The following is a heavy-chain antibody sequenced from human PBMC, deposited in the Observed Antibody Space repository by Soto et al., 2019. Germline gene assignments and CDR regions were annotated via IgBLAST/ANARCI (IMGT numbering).Heavy chain of an antibody. D-gene: IGHD3-22*01. CDR1: GGSISSGGYY. CDR2: IYYGGST. V-gene: IGHV4-31*03. CDR3: ARGGYYYENSGQNAYDY. J-gene: IGHJ4*01. Sequence: NPSETLSLTCTVSGGSISSGGYYWSWIRQHPGKGLEWIGYIYYGGSTYYNPSLKSRATISGDTSKNQFSLKLSSVTAADTAVYYCARGGYYYENSGQNAYDYWGQGILVTVSS.